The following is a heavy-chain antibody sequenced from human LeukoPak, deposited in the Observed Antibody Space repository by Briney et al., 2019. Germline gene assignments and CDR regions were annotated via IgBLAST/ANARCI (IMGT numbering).Heavy chain of an antibody. Sequence: GSSLRLSCAASGFPFSGSGMHWVRQAPGKGLEWVAIVWYDGSNQYYADSVKGRFTISRDNSGNVISLQMNNLTTEDTATYYCAREKFDSWGQGALVTVSP. CDR1: GFPFSGSG. V-gene: IGHV3-33*01. J-gene: IGHJ5*01. CDR3: AREKFDS. CDR2: VWYDGSNQ.